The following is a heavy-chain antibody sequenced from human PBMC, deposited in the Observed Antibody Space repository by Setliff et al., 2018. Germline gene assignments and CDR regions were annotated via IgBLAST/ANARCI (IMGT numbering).Heavy chain of an antibody. D-gene: IGHD6-6*01. CDR2: IFYNGMA. J-gene: IGHJ4*02. V-gene: IGHV4-39*02. CDR3: ARGRNIAARLLDS. Sequence: SETLSLTCAVSGASIRNNYYWGWIRQSPGTGLEWIGSIFYNGMAYYNPSLKSRVTMSVDTSKDQFSLKVISMTAADTAVYYCARGRNIAARLLDSWGQGTLVTVSS. CDR1: GASIRNNYY.